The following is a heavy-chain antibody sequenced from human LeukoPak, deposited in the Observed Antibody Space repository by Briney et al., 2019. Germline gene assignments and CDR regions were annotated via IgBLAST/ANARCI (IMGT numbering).Heavy chain of an antibody. CDR2: INHSGST. CDR1: GGSFSGYY. D-gene: IGHD6-19*01. CDR3: ARPAVAGGAFDI. V-gene: IGHV4-34*01. Sequence: SETLSLTCAVYGGSFSGYYWSWIRQPPGKGLEWIGEINHSGSTNYNPSLKSRVTISVDTSKNQFSLKLSSVTAADTAVYYCARPAVAGGAFDIWGQGTMVTVSS. J-gene: IGHJ3*02.